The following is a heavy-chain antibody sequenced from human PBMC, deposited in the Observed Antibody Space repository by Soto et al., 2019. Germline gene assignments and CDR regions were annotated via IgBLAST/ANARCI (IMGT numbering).Heavy chain of an antibody. CDR3: TRGLASGDY. CDR1: GYIFTNFY. Sequence: QVQLVQPGAEVKKAGDSVKFSCKASGYIFTNFYIHWVRQAPGQGLEWIGIINPNGGSTNYAQNFQGRVTMTRDTSTSTVYMDLSSLRSEDTAVYYCTRGLASGDYWGQGTLITVSS. D-gene: IGHD6-6*01. CDR2: INPNGGST. J-gene: IGHJ4*02. V-gene: IGHV1-46*03.